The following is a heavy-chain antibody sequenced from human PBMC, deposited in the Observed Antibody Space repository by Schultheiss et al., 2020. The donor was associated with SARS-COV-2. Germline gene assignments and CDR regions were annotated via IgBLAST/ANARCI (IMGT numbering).Heavy chain of an antibody. Sequence: GGSLRLSCAASGFTFTNHAMHWVRQGPGKGLEWVSVIYSGGSTYYADSVKGRFTISRDNSKNTLYLQMNSLRAEDTAIYYCAKDLGTYYDFWSGSPFDPWGQGVLVTVSS. D-gene: IGHD3-3*01. CDR1: GFTFTNHA. V-gene: IGHV3-53*01. J-gene: IGHJ5*02. CDR3: AKDLGTYYDFWSGSPFDP. CDR2: IYSGGST.